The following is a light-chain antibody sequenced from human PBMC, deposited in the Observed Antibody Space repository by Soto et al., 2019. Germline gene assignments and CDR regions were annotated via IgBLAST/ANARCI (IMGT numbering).Light chain of an antibody. CDR1: QNIISH. CDR2: AAS. CDR3: QHSYNMPIS. J-gene: IGKJ5*01. V-gene: IGKV1-39*01. Sequence: DIQMTQSPSSLSASVGDGVRITCRASQNIISHLNWYQHRPGRAPRLLIYAASTLQSGVPSRFTGSGSGTEFTLTITGLQLEDFATYYCQHSYNMPISFGQGTRLEIK.